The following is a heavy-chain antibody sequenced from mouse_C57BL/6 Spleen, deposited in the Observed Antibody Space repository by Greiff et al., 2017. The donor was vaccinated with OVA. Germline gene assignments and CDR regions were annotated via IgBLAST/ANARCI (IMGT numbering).Heavy chain of an antibody. CDR2: IDPSDSYT. D-gene: IGHD1-1*02. CDR1: GYTFTSYW. V-gene: IGHV1-50*01. Sequence: QVQLQQPGAELVKPGASVKLSCKASGYTFTSYWMQWVKQRPGQGLEWIGEIDPSDSYTNYNQKFKGKATLTVDTSTSTAYMQLSSLTSEDSAVYYFARSDYGGMDYWGQGTSVTVSS. J-gene: IGHJ4*01. CDR3: ARSDYGGMDY.